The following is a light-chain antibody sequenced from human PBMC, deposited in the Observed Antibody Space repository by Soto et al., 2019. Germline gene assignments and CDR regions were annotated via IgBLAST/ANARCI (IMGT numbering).Light chain of an antibody. J-gene: IGKJ3*01. V-gene: IGKV1-39*01. CDR3: QQSYSSLPT. CDR2: FAS. Sequence: DIQMTQSPSSLSASVGDRVTITCRASQNIYSYLNWYQQKPGKAPKLLIYFASSLQSGVPSRFSGSGSGTDFTLTITSLQPEDFATYYCQQSYSSLPTFGPGTKMDIK. CDR1: QNIYSY.